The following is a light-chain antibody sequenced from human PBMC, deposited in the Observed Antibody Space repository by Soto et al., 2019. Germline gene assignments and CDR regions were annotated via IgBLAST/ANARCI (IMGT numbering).Light chain of an antibody. V-gene: IGKV1-5*01. CDR3: QQYNTYPLS. CDR1: QSIGKW. J-gene: IGKJ4*01. CDR2: DAS. Sequence: DIQMTQSPSTLSASVGDRVIITCRASQSIGKWLAWYQQRPGKAPKLLIYDASNLESGVPSRFSGSTSGTEFTRTVSSLQPDDFATYDFQQYNTYPLSVGGGTKVEIK.